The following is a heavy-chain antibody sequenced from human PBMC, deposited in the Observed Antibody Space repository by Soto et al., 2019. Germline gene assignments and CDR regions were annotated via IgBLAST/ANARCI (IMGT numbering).Heavy chain of an antibody. CDR3: ARPNYYDSSGYLERYYYYGMDV. J-gene: IGHJ6*02. D-gene: IGHD3-22*01. Sequence: EASVKVSCKASGGTFSSYAISWVRQAPGQGLEWMGGIIPIFGTANYAQKFQGRVTITADKSTSTAYMELSSLRSEDTAVYYCARPNYYDSSGYLERYYYYGMDVWGQGTTVTVSS. V-gene: IGHV1-69*06. CDR2: IIPIFGTA. CDR1: GGTFSSYA.